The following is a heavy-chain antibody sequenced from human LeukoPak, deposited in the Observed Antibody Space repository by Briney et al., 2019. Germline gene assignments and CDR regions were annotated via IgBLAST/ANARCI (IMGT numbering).Heavy chain of an antibody. CDR2: IQKDGSNE. CDR3: AKDLCSNGIGCYYYYMDV. D-gene: IGHD2-8*01. Sequence: PGGTLRLSCAASGFTFSSNGMHWVRHAPGTGLERVAYIQKDGSNEQYADSVKGRFSSSRNSSKNILDLQMNRLRAEDTAVYYCAKDLCSNGIGCYYYYMDVWGKGTTVTISS. CDR1: GFTFSSNG. J-gene: IGHJ6*03. V-gene: IGHV3-30*02.